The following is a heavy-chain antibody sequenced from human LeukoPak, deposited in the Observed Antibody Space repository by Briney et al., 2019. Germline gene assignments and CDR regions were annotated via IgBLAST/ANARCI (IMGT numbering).Heavy chain of an antibody. V-gene: IGHV3-53*01. CDR3: ASGSMGYSGYDTLFDY. Sequence: GGSLRLSCAASGFIVSTNYMSWVRQAPGKGLEWVSVIYSGGSTYYADSVKGRFTISRDNSKNTLYLQMNSLRAEDTAVYYCASGSMGYSGYDTLFDYWGQGTLVTVSS. CDR2: IYSGGST. CDR1: GFIVSTNY. D-gene: IGHD5-12*01. J-gene: IGHJ4*02.